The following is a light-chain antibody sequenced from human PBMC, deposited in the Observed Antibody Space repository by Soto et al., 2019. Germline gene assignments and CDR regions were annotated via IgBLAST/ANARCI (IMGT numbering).Light chain of an antibody. J-gene: IGKJ1*01. CDR1: QSVSSSF. CDR2: GAS. Sequence: EIVLTQSPGSLSLSPGEGATLSCRASQSVSSSFFAWYQQKPGQAPSLLIYGASRRATGVPDRFSDSGSGADFPLSISRLEPEDFAVYYWQQYESSVTFGQGTKVEIK. CDR3: QQYESSVT. V-gene: IGKV3-20*01.